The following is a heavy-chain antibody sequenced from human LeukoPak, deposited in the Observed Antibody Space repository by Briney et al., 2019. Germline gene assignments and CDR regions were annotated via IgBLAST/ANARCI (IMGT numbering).Heavy chain of an antibody. Sequence: PGGSLRLSCAASGSTFSSYSMNWVRQAPGKGLEWVSSISSSSSYIYYADSVKGRFTISRDNAKNSLYLQMNSLRAEDTAVYYCASIAVAGTLLDYWGQGTLVTVSS. CDR2: ISSSSSYI. CDR3: ASIAVAGTLLDY. J-gene: IGHJ4*02. V-gene: IGHV3-21*01. CDR1: GSTFSSYS. D-gene: IGHD6-19*01.